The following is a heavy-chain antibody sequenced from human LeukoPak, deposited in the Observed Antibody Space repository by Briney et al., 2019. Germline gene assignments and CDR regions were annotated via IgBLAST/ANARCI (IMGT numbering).Heavy chain of an antibody. CDR3: ARDCSGGSCHGAFDI. J-gene: IGHJ3*02. CDR1: GASIRSGDYY. CDR2: IYDSGST. V-gene: IGHV4-30-4*01. Sequence: SETLSLTCTVSGASIRSGDYYWSWIRQPPGKGLDWIGYIYDSGSTYYNPSLKSRITISVDTSENRFYLKLSSVTATDTAVYYCARDCSGGSCHGAFDIWGQGTMVTVSS. D-gene: IGHD2-15*01.